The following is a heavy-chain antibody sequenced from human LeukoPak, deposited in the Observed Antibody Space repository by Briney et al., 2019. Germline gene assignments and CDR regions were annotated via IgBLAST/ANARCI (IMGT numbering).Heavy chain of an antibody. V-gene: IGHV3-21*01. Sequence: GGSLRLSCAASGFTFSSYWMSWARQAPGKGLEWVSSISSSSSYMYYADSVKGRFTISRDNAKNSLYLQMNSLSAEDTAMYYCASRTTGNYDAFDIWGQGTMVTVSS. CDR2: ISSSSSYM. CDR1: GFTFSSYW. J-gene: IGHJ3*02. D-gene: IGHD4-17*01. CDR3: ASRTTGNYDAFDI.